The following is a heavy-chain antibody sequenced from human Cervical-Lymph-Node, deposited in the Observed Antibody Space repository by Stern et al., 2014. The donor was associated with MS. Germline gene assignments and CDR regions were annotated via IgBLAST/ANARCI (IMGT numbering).Heavy chain of an antibody. V-gene: IGHV1-2*02. CDR1: GYTFTGYF. CDR3: ARETGGLRLWQFDY. D-gene: IGHD5-12*01. CDR2: INPNSGGT. J-gene: IGHJ4*02. Sequence: QLVQSGAEVKKPGASVKVSCKASGYTFTGYFVHWVRQAPGLGLEWIGWINPNSGGTQSAKKVKGRVPLTTDGILTPAYLELYNLRADDTAVYYCARETGGLRLWQFDYWGQGTLVTVSS.